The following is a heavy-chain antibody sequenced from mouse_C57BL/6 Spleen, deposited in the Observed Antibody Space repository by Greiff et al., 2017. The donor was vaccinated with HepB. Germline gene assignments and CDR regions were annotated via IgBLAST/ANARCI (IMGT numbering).Heavy chain of an antibody. Sequence: VQLQQPGAELVKPGASVKLSCKASGYTFTSYWMQWVKQRPGQGLEWIGEIDPSDSYTNYNQKFKGKATLTVDTSSSTAYMQLSSLTSEDSAVYYCARPGYGSSSFDYWGQGTTLTVSS. V-gene: IGHV1-50*01. CDR2: IDPSDSYT. D-gene: IGHD1-1*01. J-gene: IGHJ2*01. CDR3: ARPGYGSSSFDY. CDR1: GYTFTSYW.